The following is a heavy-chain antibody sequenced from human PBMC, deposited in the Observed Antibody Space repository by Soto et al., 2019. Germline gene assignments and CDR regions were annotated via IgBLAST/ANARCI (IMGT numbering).Heavy chain of an antibody. CDR2: IIPILGIA. Sequence: QVQLVQSGAEVKKPGSSVKVSCKASGGTFSSYTISWVRQAPGQGLEWMGRIIPILGIANYAQKFQGRVTITADKSTSTAYMELSSLRSEDTAVYYCARDNDDILTGYYWFDPWGQGTLVTVSS. CDR3: ARDNDDILTGYYWFDP. D-gene: IGHD3-9*01. V-gene: IGHV1-69*08. CDR1: GGTFSSYT. J-gene: IGHJ5*02.